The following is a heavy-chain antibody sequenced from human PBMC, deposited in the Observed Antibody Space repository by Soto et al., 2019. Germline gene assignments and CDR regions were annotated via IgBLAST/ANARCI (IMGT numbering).Heavy chain of an antibody. CDR2: ISHDGSKK. Sequence: QVQLVESGGGVVQPGRSLRLSCAASGFIFSDYYMHWVRQAPGKGLEWVAVISHDGSKKYYADSVKGRFAISRDNSKNTLYLQMNSGRPDDTAVNYCARASYDDVLTGWNLDVWGQGTMVTVSS. D-gene: IGHD3-9*01. CDR3: ARASYDDVLTGWNLDV. V-gene: IGHV3-30*09. J-gene: IGHJ6*02. CDR1: GFIFSDYY.